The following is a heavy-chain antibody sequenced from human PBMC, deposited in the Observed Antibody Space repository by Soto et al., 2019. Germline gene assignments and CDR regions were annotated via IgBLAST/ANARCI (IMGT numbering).Heavy chain of an antibody. D-gene: IGHD6-19*01. CDR1: GFTFSSYA. CDR3: AKVRASKQLQVYYFDY. CDR2: ISGSGGST. V-gene: IGHV3-23*01. Sequence: GGSLRLSCAASGFTFSSYAMSWVRQAPGKGLEWVSAISGSGGSTYYADSVKGRFTISRDNSKNTLYLQMNSLRAEDTAVYYCAKVRASKQLQVYYFDYWGQGTLVTVSS. J-gene: IGHJ4*02.